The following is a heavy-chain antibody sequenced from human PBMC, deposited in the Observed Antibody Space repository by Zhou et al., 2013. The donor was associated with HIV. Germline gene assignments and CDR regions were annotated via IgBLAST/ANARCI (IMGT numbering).Heavy chain of an antibody. V-gene: IGHV1-69*12. D-gene: IGHD6-13*01. CDR2: IIPIFGTA. CDR3: ARGLAVAEKGRGYYYYGMDV. J-gene: IGHJ6*02. Sequence: QVQLVQSGAEVKKPGSSVKVSCKASGGTFSRYAISWVRQAPGQGLEWMGGIIPIFGTANYAQKFQGRVTITADESTSTAYMELSSLRSEDTAVYYCARGLAVAEKGRGYYYYGMDVWGQGTTVTVSS. CDR1: GGTFSRYA.